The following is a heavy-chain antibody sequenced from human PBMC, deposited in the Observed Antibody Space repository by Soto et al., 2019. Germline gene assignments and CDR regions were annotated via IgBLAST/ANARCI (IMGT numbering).Heavy chain of an antibody. CDR3: SRRTPPYYYDSSGYFAY. Sequence: ASVKVSCKASGYTFTSYGISWVRQAPGQGLEWMGWISAYNGNTNYAQQLQGRVTMTTDTSTSTAHMELRSLRSDDTAVYYCSRRTPPYYYDSSGYFAYWGQGTLVTVSS. CDR2: ISAYNGNT. D-gene: IGHD3-22*01. CDR1: GYTFTSYG. J-gene: IGHJ4*02. V-gene: IGHV1-18*01.